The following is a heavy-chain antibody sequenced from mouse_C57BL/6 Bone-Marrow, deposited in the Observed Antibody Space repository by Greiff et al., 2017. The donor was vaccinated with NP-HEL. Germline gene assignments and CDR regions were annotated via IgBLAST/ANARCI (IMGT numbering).Heavy chain of an antibody. V-gene: IGHV5-12*01. CDR3: ARHYY. CDR1: GFTFSDYY. J-gene: IGHJ4*01. CDR2: ISNGGGST. Sequence: DVQLVESGGGLVQPGGSLKLSCAASGFTFSDYYMYWVRQTPEKRLEWVAYISNGGGSTYYPDTVKGRFTISRDNAKNTLYLQMSRLKSEDTAMYYCARHYYWGQGTSVTVSS.